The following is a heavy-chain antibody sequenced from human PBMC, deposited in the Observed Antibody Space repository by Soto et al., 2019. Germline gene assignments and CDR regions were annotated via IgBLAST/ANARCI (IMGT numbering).Heavy chain of an antibody. CDR1: GGSISSGGYY. V-gene: IGHV4-31*03. Sequence: QVQLQESGPGLVKPSQTLSLTCTVSGGSISSGGYYWSWIRLHPGKGLEWIGYIYYSGSTYYNPSLKSRVTISVDTSTNQFSLKLSSVTAADTAVYYCARGVVVAATLNWYFDLWGRGTLVTVSS. J-gene: IGHJ2*01. D-gene: IGHD2-15*01. CDR3: ARGVVVAATLNWYFDL. CDR2: IYYSGST.